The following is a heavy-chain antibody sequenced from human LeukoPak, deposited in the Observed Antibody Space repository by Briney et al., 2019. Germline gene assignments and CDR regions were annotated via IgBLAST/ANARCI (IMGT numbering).Heavy chain of an antibody. J-gene: IGHJ4*02. CDR2: ISHDGSGK. CDR1: GFTFSNFA. Sequence: PGGSLRPSCAASGFTFSNFAMHWVRQAPGKGLEWVAVISHDGSGKYYADSVKGRFTISRDNSKNTLYLQMNSLRAEDTAVYYCARGIGYRITMIVVVPWYFDYWGQGTLVTVSS. D-gene: IGHD3-22*01. CDR3: ARGIGYRITMIVVVPWYFDY. V-gene: IGHV3-30*03.